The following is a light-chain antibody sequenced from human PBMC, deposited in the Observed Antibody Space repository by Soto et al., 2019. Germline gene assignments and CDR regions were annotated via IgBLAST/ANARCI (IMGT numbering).Light chain of an antibody. CDR1: SSDVGSYNL. J-gene: IGLJ1*01. V-gene: IGLV2-23*01. CDR2: EAT. Sequence: QSALTQPASVSGSPGQSITISCTGTSSDVGSYNLVSWYQQNPGKAPKVLIYEATKRPSGVSNRFSGSKSGNTASLTISGLQAEDEADYYCCSYAGRSTFVFGTGTKLTVL. CDR3: CSYAGRSTFV.